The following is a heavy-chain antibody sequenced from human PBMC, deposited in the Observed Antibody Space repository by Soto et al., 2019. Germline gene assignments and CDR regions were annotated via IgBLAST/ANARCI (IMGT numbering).Heavy chain of an antibody. Sequence: PSETLSLTFPVSGGSISSDYWSWIRQPSGEGLEWIGRIYTSGITNYNPSLKSRVTMSVDTSKNQFSLKLSSVTAADTAVYYCARDAGYSYGYVLVEGDWFDPWGHGTLVTVSS. CDR3: ARDAGYSYGYVLVEGDWFDP. D-gene: IGHD5-18*01. J-gene: IGHJ5*02. V-gene: IGHV4-4*07. CDR2: IYTSGIT. CDR1: GGSISSDY.